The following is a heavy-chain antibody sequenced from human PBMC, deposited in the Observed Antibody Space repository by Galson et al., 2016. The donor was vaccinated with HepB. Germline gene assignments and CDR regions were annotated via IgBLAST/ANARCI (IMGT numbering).Heavy chain of an antibody. CDR3: ARASVVVRLYYYYGMDV. J-gene: IGHJ6*04. V-gene: IGHV3-33*01. CDR1: GFIFSSCG. CDR2: IWYDGSNK. D-gene: IGHD6-6*01. Sequence: SLRLSCAASGFIFSSCGMHWVRQAPGKGLEWVAVIWYDGSNKYYEDSVKGRLTISRDNSKNTLYLQMNSLRAEDTAVYYCARASVVVRLYYYYGMDVWGKGTTVTVSS.